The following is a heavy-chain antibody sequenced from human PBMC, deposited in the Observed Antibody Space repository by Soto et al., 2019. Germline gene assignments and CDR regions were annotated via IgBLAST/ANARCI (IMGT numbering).Heavy chain of an antibody. V-gene: IGHV4-4*02. CDR3: ASRDPGTSVDY. CDR1: GGSFTSNNW. D-gene: IGHD1-7*01. J-gene: IGHJ4*02. CDR2: IYRTGST. Sequence: QVQLQESGPGLVKPSGSLSLTCAVSGGSFTSNNWWPWVRQPPGQGLEWIGEIYRTGSTNYNPSLKSPVTTSLDKSENQFSLMVTSLTAADTAVYYCASRDPGTSVDYWGQGTLVTVSS.